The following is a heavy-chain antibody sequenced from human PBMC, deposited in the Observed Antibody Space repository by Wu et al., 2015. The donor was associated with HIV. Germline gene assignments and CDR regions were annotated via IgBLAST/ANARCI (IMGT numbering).Heavy chain of an antibody. CDR1: GYTFTNYD. J-gene: IGHJ6*01. CDR3: ARRPRTVITLCISWWVDYVRLPDPVGTEPGTVRYLPVPSYDRPLPETGTGPYG. D-gene: IGHD3-22*01. CDR2: MSPNSDNT. V-gene: IGHV1-8*01. Sequence: QVQLVQSGAEVKKPGASVKVSCKASGYTFTNYDINWVRQATGQGLEWMGWMSPNSDNTGYAQNFQGRVTMTRNTSISTAYMELSSLRSEDTAVYFCARRPRTVITLCISWWVDYVRLPDPVGTEPGTVRYLPVPSYDRPLPETGTGPYG.